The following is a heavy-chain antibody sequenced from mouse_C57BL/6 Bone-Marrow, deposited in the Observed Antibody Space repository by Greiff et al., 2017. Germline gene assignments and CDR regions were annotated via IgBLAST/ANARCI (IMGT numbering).Heavy chain of an antibody. V-gene: IGHV1-15*01. D-gene: IGHD2-12*01. CDR1: GYTFTDYE. J-gene: IGHJ4*01. CDR2: IDPETGGT. CDR3: TRLLPFYAMDY. Sequence: VQVVESGAELVRPGASVTLSCKASGYTFTDYEMHWVKQTPVHGLEWIGVIDPETGGTAYNQKFKGKAILTADKSSSTAYMELRSLTSEDSAVYYCTRLLPFYAMDYWGQGTSVTVSS.